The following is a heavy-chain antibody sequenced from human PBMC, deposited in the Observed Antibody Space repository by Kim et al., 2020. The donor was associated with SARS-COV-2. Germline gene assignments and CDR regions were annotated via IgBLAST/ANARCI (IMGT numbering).Heavy chain of an antibody. D-gene: IGHD2-8*01. Sequence: NSAPSLTRRVTISVDKSKNQFSLKLSSVTAADTAVYYCARADKRLLYADYWGQGTLVTVSS. J-gene: IGHJ4*02. CDR3: ARADKRLLYADY. V-gene: IGHV4-4*02.